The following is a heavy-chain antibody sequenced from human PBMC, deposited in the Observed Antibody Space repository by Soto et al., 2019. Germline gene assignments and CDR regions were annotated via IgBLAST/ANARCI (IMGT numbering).Heavy chain of an antibody. CDR2: ISSSDSTI. V-gene: IGHV3-48*03. Sequence: RRLSSADSRFSLSRYQMNWFRQAPGKWLEWILYISSSDSTIFYADSVKGRFTVSRDNANNSLYLQMNSLRADDTAVHYCARFDYEWVYYRGRDAWGHGTTVT. CDR3: ARFDYEWVYYRGRDA. D-gene: IGHD4-17*01. CDR1: RFSLSRYQ. J-gene: IGHJ6*02.